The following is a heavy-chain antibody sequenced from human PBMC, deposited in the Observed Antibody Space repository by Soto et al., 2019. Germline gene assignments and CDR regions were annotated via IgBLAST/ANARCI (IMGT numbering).Heavy chain of an antibody. Sequence: QVHLVQSGVEVKTPGASVKVSCQASGNTFFTYDINWVRQAPGQGLEWMGWISTYSGDTKYAQKFQGRVTMTTDTSTTTAHLELRSLRSDDTAVYYCARHHGPTTSENWFDPWGQGTLVTVSS. CDR2: ISTYSGDT. D-gene: IGHD5-12*01. CDR1: GNTFFTYD. V-gene: IGHV1-18*01. J-gene: IGHJ5*02. CDR3: ARHHGPTTSENWFDP.